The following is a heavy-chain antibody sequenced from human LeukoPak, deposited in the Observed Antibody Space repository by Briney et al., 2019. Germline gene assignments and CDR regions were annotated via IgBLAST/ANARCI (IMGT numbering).Heavy chain of an antibody. CDR3: ARDGLRDTRGGYDPYYYYYGMDV. CDR1: GYTFTGYY. D-gene: IGHD5-12*01. J-gene: IGHJ6*02. V-gene: IGHV1-2*02. Sequence: GASVKVSCKASGYTFTGYYMHWVRQAPGQGLEWMGWINPNSGGTNYAQKFQGRVAMTRDTSISTAYMELSRLRSDNTAVYYCARDGLRDTRGGYDPYYYYYGMDVWGQGTTVTVSS. CDR2: INPNSGGT.